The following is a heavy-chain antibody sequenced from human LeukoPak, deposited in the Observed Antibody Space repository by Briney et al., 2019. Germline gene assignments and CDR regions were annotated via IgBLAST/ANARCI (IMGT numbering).Heavy chain of an antibody. CDR2: ISRSGTFI. CDR3: ARESDYSNPDY. J-gene: IGHJ4*02. Sequence: GGSLRLSCAASGFTFSTYSMNWVRQAPGKGLEWVSSISRSGTFIYYADSLKGRFTISRDNAKNSLYLQMNSLRAEDTAVYYCARESDYSNPDYWGQGTLVTDSS. D-gene: IGHD4-11*01. CDR1: GFTFSTYS. V-gene: IGHV3-21*01.